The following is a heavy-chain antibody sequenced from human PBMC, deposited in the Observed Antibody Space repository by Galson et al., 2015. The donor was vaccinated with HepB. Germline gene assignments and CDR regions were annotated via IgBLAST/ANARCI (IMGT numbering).Heavy chain of an antibody. J-gene: IGHJ6*02. CDR2: ISAYNGNT. CDR3: AREMGVTMVRGVIITRNYYGMDV. CDR1: GYTFTSYG. Sequence: SVKVSCKASGYTFTSYGISWVRQAPGQGLEWMGWISAYNGNTNYAQKLQGRVTMTTDTSTSTAYMELRSLRSDDTAVYCCAREMGVTMVRGVIITRNYYGMDVWGQGTTVTVSS. V-gene: IGHV1-18*04. D-gene: IGHD3-10*01.